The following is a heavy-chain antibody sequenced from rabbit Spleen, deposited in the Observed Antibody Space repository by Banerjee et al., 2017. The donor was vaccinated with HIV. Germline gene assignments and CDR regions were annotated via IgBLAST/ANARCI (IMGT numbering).Heavy chain of an antibody. D-gene: IGHD8-1*01. CDR2: IDTGRSGFT. V-gene: IGHV1S45*01. Sequence: QQQLVESGGGLVQPEGSLTLTCTPSGFSFSSSYYMCWVRQAPGKGLEWIACIDTGRSGFTYFASWAKGRFTISKTSSTTVTLQMTSLTAADTATYFCARDTGSSFSSYGMDLWGPGTLVTVS. CDR3: ARDTGSSFSSYGMDL. CDR1: GFSFSSSYY. J-gene: IGHJ6*01.